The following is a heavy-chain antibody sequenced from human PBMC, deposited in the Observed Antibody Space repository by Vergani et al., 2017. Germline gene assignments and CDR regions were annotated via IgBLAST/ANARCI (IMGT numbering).Heavy chain of an antibody. D-gene: IGHD1-26*01. CDR1: GFTSSYYG. Sequence: QVHLVESGGGVVQPGRSLRLSCVVSGFTSSYYGMHWVRQAPGKGLEWVAVISYDGTQKYYADSVKGRFTISRDNSKSTLYLQMNSLRTEDTAVYYCARDTGVGATQFDYWGQGTLVTVSS. J-gene: IGHJ4*02. CDR2: ISYDGTQK. V-gene: IGHV3-30*03. CDR3: ARDTGVGATQFDY.